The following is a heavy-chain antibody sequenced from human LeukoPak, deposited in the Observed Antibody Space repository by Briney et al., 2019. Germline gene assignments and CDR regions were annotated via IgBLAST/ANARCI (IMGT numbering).Heavy chain of an antibody. CDR2: IIPIFGTA. J-gene: IGHJ4*02. V-gene: IGHV1-69*06. Sequence: SVKVSCKASGGTFSSYAVSWVRQAPGQGLEWMGGIIPIFGTANYAQKFQGRVTITADKSTSTAYMELSSLRSEDTAVYYCARGGYYGSGSYYIIVGYFDYWGQGTLVTVSS. CDR1: GGTFSSYA. D-gene: IGHD3-10*01. CDR3: ARGGYYGSGSYYIIVGYFDY.